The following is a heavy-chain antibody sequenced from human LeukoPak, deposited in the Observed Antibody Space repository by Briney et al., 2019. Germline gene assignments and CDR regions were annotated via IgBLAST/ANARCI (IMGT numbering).Heavy chain of an antibody. Sequence: ASVKVSCKASGGTFSSYAISWVRQAPGQGLEWMGRIIPILGIANYAQKFQGRVTITADKSTSTAYMELSSLRSEDTAVYYCARDEVDSSGWYRGFFWDYWGQGTLVTVSS. D-gene: IGHD6-19*01. J-gene: IGHJ4*02. CDR2: IIPILGIA. CDR1: GGTFSSYA. V-gene: IGHV1-69*04. CDR3: ARDEVDSSGWYRGFFWDY.